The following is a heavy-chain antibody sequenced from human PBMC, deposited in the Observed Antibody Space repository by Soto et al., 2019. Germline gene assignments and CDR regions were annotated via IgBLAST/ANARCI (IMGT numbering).Heavy chain of an antibody. CDR2: ISPYNGNT. V-gene: IGHV1-18*04. CDR1: GYTFSSYV. Sequence: QVQLVQSGVEVQKPGASVKVSCKASGYTFSSYVINWLRQAPGQGLEWMGWISPYNGNTNYGQNLQGRVTMTTDTSTSIVDMEPRSLRSDDTAVYYCAREGGVWGSFRYFDYWGQGTLVTVSP. CDR3: AREGGVWGSFRYFDY. D-gene: IGHD3-16*02. J-gene: IGHJ4*02.